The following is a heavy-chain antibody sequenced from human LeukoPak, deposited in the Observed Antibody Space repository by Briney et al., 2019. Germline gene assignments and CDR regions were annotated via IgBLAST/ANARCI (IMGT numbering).Heavy chain of an antibody. V-gene: IGHV3-48*01. D-gene: IGHD4-17*01. J-gene: IGHJ4*02. CDR2: ISSSSSTI. CDR3: ARDRLHYGEYEKTLDY. CDR1: GFTFSSHS. Sequence: GGSLRLSCAASGFTFSSHSMNWVRQAPGKGLEWVSYISSSSSTIYYADSVKGRFTISRDNAKNSLYLQMNSLRVDDTAVYYCARDRLHYGEYEKTLDYWGQGTLVTVSS.